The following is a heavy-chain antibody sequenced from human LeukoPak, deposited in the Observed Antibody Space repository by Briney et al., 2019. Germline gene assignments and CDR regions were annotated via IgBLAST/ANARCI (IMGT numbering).Heavy chain of an antibody. CDR2: INPSGGST. V-gene: IGHV1-46*01. J-gene: IGHJ4*02. Sequence: ASVKVSCKASGYTFTRYYIHWVRQAPGQGLEWMGIINPSGGSTSYAQKFHGRVTMTRDTSTSTVYMELSSLRSEDTAVYYCARPPYGANSLYYFDYWGQRTLVTVSS. CDR1: GYTFTRYY. D-gene: IGHD4-23*01. CDR3: ARPPYGANSLYYFDY.